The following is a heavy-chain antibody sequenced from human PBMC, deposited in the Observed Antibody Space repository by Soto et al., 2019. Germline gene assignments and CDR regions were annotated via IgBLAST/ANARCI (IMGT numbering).Heavy chain of an antibody. CDR2: VSPPFRTS. V-gene: IGHV1-69*01. Sequence: QVRLVQSGAEVKKPGSSVKVSCKTSGVSFNNNGIGWVRQAPGHGLEWMGGVSPPFRTSNYARKFQGRISITADASTGTVNMELSSLTSEDTAQYYCARALYYGSGSYSPYGMDVWGQGTTVTVSS. J-gene: IGHJ6*02. CDR3: ARALYYGSGSYSPYGMDV. D-gene: IGHD3-10*01. CDR1: GVSFNNNG.